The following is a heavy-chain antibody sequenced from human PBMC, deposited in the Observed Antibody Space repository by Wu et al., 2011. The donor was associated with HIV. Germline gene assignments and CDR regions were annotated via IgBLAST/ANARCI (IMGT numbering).Heavy chain of an antibody. CDR1: GGTFSSYA. Sequence: QVQLVQSGAEVKKPGSSVKVSCKASGGTFSSYAISWVRQAPGQGLEWMGRIIPIFGTANYAQKFQGRVTITADESTSTAYMELSSLRSEDTAVYYCARGSHLEWLVPYSFDYWGQGTLVTVSS. D-gene: IGHD6-19*01. J-gene: IGHJ4*02. V-gene: IGHV1-69*15. CDR2: IIPIFGTA. CDR3: ARGSHLEWLVPYSFDY.